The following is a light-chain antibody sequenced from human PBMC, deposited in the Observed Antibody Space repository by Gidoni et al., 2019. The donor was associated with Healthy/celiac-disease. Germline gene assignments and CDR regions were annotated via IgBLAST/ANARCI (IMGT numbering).Light chain of an antibody. V-gene: IGKV1-39*01. CDR2: AAS. CDR3: QQSYSTPQT. J-gene: IGKJ2*01. Sequence: DIQMTQSPSSLSASVADRVTITCRASQSISSYLNWYQQKPGKDPKLLIYAASSLQSGVPARFSGSGSGTDFTLTISSLQPEDFATYYCQQSYSTPQTFGQGTKLEIK. CDR1: QSISSY.